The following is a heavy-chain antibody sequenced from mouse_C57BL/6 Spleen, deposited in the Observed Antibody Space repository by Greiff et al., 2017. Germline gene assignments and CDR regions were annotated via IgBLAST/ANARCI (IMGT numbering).Heavy chain of an antibody. V-gene: IGHV1-18*01. Sequence: VQLQQSGPELVQPGASVKIPCKASGYTFTDYNMDWVKQSHGKSLEWIGDINPNNGGTIYNQKFKGKATLTVDKSSSTAYMELRSLTSEDTAVYYCARLDTTVVATPYAMDYWGQGTSVTVSS. CDR1: GYTFTDYN. J-gene: IGHJ4*01. CDR2: INPNNGGT. D-gene: IGHD1-1*01. CDR3: ARLDTTVVATPYAMDY.